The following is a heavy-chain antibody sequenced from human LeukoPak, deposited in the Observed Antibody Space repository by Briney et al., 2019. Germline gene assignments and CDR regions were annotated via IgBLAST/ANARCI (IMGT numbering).Heavy chain of an antibody. Sequence: PSETLSLTCTVSGGAIGSYYWSWIRQPPGKGLEWIGHVSYSGSTNYNPSLKSRVTISVDTSKNQFSLKLTSVTAADTAMYYCARVPRGDYYYGMDVWGQGTTVTVSS. V-gene: IGHV4-59*01. CDR1: GGAIGSYY. D-gene: IGHD3-10*01. CDR3: ARVPRGDYYYGMDV. CDR2: VSYSGST. J-gene: IGHJ6*02.